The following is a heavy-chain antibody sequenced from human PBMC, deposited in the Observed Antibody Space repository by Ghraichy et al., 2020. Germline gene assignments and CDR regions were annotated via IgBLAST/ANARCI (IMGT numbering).Heavy chain of an antibody. CDR3: AKDRILQIDAFDI. J-gene: IGHJ3*02. Sequence: GGSLRLSCAASGFTFSSYAMSWVRQAPGKGLEWVSAISGSGGSTYYADSVKGRFTISRDNSKNTPYLQMNSLRAEDTAVYYCAKDRILQIDAFDIWGQGTMVTVSS. D-gene: IGHD2/OR15-2a*01. CDR1: GFTFSSYA. V-gene: IGHV3-23*01. CDR2: ISGSGGST.